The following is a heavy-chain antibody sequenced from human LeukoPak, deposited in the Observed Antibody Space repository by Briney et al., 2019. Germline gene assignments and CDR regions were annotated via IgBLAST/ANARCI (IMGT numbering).Heavy chain of an antibody. CDR2: IIPIFGTA. J-gene: IGHJ4*02. CDR1: GGTFSSYA. V-gene: IGHV1-69*05. D-gene: IGHD3-22*01. Sequence: ASVKVSCKASGGTFSSYAISWVRQAPGQGLEWMGGIIPIFGTANYAQKFQGRVTITTDESTSTAYMELSSLRSEDTAVYYCARSYYYDSSGYLGYFDYRGQGTLVTVSS. CDR3: ARSYYYDSSGYLGYFDY.